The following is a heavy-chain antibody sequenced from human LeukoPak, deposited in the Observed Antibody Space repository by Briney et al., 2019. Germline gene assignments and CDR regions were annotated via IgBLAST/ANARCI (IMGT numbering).Heavy chain of an antibody. D-gene: IGHD1-26*01. Sequence: SETLSLTCTVSGGSISSGSYYWSWIRQPTGKGLEWIGRIYTSGSTNYNPSLKSRVTISVDTSKNQFSLKLSSVTAADTAVYYCARDRSGSYYYYYGMDVWGQGTTVTVSS. CDR2: IYTSGST. V-gene: IGHV4-61*02. J-gene: IGHJ6*02. CDR1: GGSISSGSYY. CDR3: ARDRSGSYYYYYGMDV.